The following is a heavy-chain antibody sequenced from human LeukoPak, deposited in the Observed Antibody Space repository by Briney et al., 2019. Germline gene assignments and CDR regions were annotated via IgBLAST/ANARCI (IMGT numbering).Heavy chain of an antibody. J-gene: IGHJ3*02. CDR2: IYYSGST. V-gene: IGHV4-39*07. D-gene: IGHD3-3*01. CDR3: AREGPYYDFWSGSDAFDI. CDR1: GGSISSSSYY. Sequence: SETLSLTCTVSGGSISSSSYYWGWIRQPPGKGLEWIGSIYYSGSTNYNPSLKSRVTMSVDTSKNQFSLKLSSVTAADTAVYYCAREGPYYDFWSGSDAFDIWGQGTMVTVSS.